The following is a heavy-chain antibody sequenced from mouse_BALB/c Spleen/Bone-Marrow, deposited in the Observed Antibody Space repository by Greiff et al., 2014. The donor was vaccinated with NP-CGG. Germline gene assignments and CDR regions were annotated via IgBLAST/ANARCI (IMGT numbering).Heavy chain of an antibody. Sequence: QVQLQQSGAGLVRPGTSLKVSCTASGYAFTNYLIEWIKQRPGQALEWIGMSNPGSGGTNYNDKFNGKATLTADKSTSTAYMQLSRLTSDDAAVYFCARKTVLGFVYWGQGTLVTVSA. CDR2: SNPGSGGT. V-gene: IGHV1-54*01. J-gene: IGHJ3*01. CDR1: GYAFTNYL. CDR3: ARKTVLGFVY. D-gene: IGHD3-2*01.